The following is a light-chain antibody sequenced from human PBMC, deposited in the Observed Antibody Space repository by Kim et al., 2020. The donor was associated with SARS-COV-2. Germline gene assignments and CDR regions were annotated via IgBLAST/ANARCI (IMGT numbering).Light chain of an antibody. CDR1: QRISSNF. Sequence: SPGESATLYCRANQRISSNFLAWYQHQPGPSPRLLIHDASNRATGIPDRFSGSAAGTDFTLTISRLEPEDFAVYYCHQYIRSPYSFGQGTKLEI. CDR3: HQYIRSPYS. J-gene: IGKJ2*03. CDR2: DAS. V-gene: IGKV3-20*01.